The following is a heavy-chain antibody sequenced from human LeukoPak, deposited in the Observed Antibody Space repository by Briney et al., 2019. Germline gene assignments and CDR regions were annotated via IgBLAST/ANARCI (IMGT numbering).Heavy chain of an antibody. Sequence: PSETLSLTCTVSGGSISSYYWSWIRQPPGKGLEWIGYIYYSGSTNYNPSLKSRVTISVDTSKNQFSLKLSSVTAADTAVYYCARDGISGGFDPWGQGTLVTVSS. CDR3: ARDGISGGFDP. V-gene: IGHV4-59*01. CDR1: GGSISSYY. CDR2: IYYSGST. D-gene: IGHD3-10*01. J-gene: IGHJ5*02.